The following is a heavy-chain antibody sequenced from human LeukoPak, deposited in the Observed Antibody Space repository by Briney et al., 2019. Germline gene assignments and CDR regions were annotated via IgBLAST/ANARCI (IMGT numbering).Heavy chain of an antibody. V-gene: IGHV4-59*08. D-gene: IGHD2-2*01. Sequence: SETLSLTCTVSGVSITTYYWTWIRQPPGKGLEWIGYAYYSAITNYNPSLRNRVTISLDTSKNQFSLRLTSVTAADTALYYCARSDGIRGKYLLDYWGQGSLVTVSS. CDR1: GVSITTYY. CDR3: ARSDGIRGKYLLDY. J-gene: IGHJ4*02. CDR2: AYYSAIT.